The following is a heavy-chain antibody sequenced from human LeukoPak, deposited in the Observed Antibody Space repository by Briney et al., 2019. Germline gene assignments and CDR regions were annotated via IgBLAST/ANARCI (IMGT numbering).Heavy chain of an antibody. V-gene: IGHV3-64*01. CDR1: GFTFSSYA. CDR2: ISSNGGST. CDR3: ARGTVTTFLDY. Sequence: GGSLRLSCAASGFTFSSYAMHWVRQAPGKGLEYVSAISSNGGSTYYANSVKGRSTISRDNSKNTLYLQMGSLRAEDMAVYYCARGTVTTFLDYWGQGTLVTVSS. J-gene: IGHJ4*02. D-gene: IGHD4-17*01.